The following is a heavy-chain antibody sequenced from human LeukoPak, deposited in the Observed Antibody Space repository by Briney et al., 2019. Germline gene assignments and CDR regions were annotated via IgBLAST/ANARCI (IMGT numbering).Heavy chain of an antibody. D-gene: IGHD6-6*01. Sequence: GGSLRLSCAASGFTVSSYWMHWVRQAPGKGLVWVSRINGNGSSTDYADSVKGRFTISRDNAKNTLYLQMNSLRAEDTAVYYCARLSYRPESSIAARPYDYWGQGTLVTVSS. CDR1: GFTVSSYW. CDR3: ARLSYRPESSIAARPYDY. J-gene: IGHJ4*02. V-gene: IGHV3-74*01. CDR2: INGNGSST.